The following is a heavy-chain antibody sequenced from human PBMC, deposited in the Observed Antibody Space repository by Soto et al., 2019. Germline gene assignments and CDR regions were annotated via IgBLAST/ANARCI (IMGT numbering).Heavy chain of an antibody. D-gene: IGHD2-15*01. CDR3: ARAGAATLSDY. CDR1: GGSISNYY. J-gene: IGHJ4*02. Sequence: SETLSLTCTVSGGSISNYYGSWIRQPPGKGLEWIGYIYYSGSTNYNPSLKSRVTISVDTSKNQFSLKLSSVTAADTAVYYCARAGAATLSDYWGQGTLVTVSS. CDR2: IYYSGST. V-gene: IGHV4-59*01.